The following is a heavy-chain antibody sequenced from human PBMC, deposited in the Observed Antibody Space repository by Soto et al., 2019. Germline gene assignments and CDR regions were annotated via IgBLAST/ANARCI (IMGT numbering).Heavy chain of an antibody. CDR1: GFTFSDHY. Sequence: GGSLRLSCAASGFTFSDHYMDWVRQAPGKGLEWVGRIRNRPNSYTTQYAASVKGRFAVLRDDSENLVYLQMNDLKTEDTAVYYCARGYCSSTSCQTYYFDYWGQGTLVTVSS. V-gene: IGHV3-72*01. D-gene: IGHD2-2*01. CDR3: ARGYCSSTSCQTYYFDY. CDR2: IRNRPNSYTT. J-gene: IGHJ4*02.